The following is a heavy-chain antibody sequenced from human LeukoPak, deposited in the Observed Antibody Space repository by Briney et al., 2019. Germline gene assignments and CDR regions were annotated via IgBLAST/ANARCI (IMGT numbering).Heavy chain of an antibody. CDR1: GGSISSGSYY. D-gene: IGHD1-26*01. Sequence: PSQTLSLTCTVSGGSISSGSYYWSWIRQPAGKGLEWIGRIYTSGSTNYNPSLKSRVTISVDTSKNQFSLKLSSVTAADTAVYYCASEWELLRYDYWGQGTLVTVSS. CDR2: IYTSGST. CDR3: ASEWELLRYDY. J-gene: IGHJ4*02. V-gene: IGHV4-61*02.